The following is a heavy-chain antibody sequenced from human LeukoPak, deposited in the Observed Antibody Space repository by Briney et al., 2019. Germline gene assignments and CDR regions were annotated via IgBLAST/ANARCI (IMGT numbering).Heavy chain of an antibody. CDR3: AKNYYGSGSYYNAGAFDI. D-gene: IGHD3-10*01. V-gene: IGHV3-74*01. J-gene: IGHJ3*02. Sequence: GGSLRLSCAASGFTFSSYWMHWVRQAPGKGLVWVSRINTDGSSTSYADSVKGRFTISRVNAKNTLYLQMNSLRAEDTAVYYCAKNYYGSGSYYNAGAFDIWGQGTMVTVSS. CDR2: INTDGSST. CDR1: GFTFSSYW.